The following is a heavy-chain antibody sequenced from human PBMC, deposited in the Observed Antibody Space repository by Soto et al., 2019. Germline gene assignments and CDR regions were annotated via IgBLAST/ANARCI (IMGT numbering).Heavy chain of an antibody. V-gene: IGHV1-18*04. CDR3: AMCSTSCRFYYYYGMDV. Sequence: ASVKVSCKASGYTFTSYGISWVRQAPGQGLEWMGWISAYNGNTNYAQKLQGRVTMTTDTSTSTAYMELRSLRSDDTAVYYCAMCSTSCRFYYYYGMDVWGQGTTVTVS. CDR1: GYTFTSYG. D-gene: IGHD2-2*01. CDR2: ISAYNGNT. J-gene: IGHJ6*02.